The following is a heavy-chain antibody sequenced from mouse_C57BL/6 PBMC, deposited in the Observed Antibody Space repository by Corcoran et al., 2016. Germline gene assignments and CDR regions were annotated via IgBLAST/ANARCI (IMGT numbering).Heavy chain of an antibody. V-gene: IGHV1-26*01. D-gene: IGHD2-13*01. CDR1: GYTFTDYY. CDR2: INPNNGGT. J-gene: IGHJ4*01. CDR3: ARWPHSTDYFDY. Sequence: EVQLQQSGPELVKPGASVKISCKASGYTFTDYYMNWVKQSHGKSLEWIGDINPNNGGTSYNQKFKGKATLTVDKSSSTAYMELRSLTSEDSAVYYCARWPHSTDYFDYWGQGTSVTVSS.